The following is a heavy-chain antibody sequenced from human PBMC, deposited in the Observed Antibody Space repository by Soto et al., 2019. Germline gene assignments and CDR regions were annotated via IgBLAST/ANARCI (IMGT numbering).Heavy chain of an antibody. V-gene: IGHV4-59*01. CDR2: VYFSGNT. CDR3: GSVRPSGYVLS. CDR1: GGSLSSYY. Sequence: PSETLSLTCTVSGGSLSSYYWTWIRQSPGKGLEWIGYVYFSGNTNYNPSLKSRVTISIDTSKNQFSLRLASVTAADTAFYYCGSVRPSGYVLSWGQGTIVTVYS. J-gene: IGHJ5*02. D-gene: IGHD6-25*01.